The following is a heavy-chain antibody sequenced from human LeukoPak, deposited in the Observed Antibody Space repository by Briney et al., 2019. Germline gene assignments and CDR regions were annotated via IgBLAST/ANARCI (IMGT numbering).Heavy chain of an antibody. Sequence: SETLSLTCTLSCGYISSYYWSWIRPPPAKELEWIGYIYYSGSTNYNPSLKSRVTISVDTSKNQFSLKLSSVTAADTAVYYCARVRAYYYYYMDVWGKGTTVTVSS. CDR3: ARVRAYYYYYMDV. CDR1: CGYISSYY. V-gene: IGHV4-59*01. CDR2: IYYSGST. J-gene: IGHJ6*03.